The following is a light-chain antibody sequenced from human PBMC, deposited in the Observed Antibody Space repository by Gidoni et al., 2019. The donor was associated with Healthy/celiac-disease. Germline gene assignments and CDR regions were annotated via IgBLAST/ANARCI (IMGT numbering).Light chain of an antibody. CDR3: QQYYSTSLYT. CDR1: QGISNS. Sequence: DIQMTQSPSSLSASVGDRVTITCRASQGISNSLAWYQQKPGKAPKLLLYAASRLESGVPSRFSCSGSGTDYTLTISSLQPEDFATYYCQQYYSTSLYTFGQGTKLEIK. CDR2: AAS. J-gene: IGKJ2*01. V-gene: IGKV1-NL1*01.